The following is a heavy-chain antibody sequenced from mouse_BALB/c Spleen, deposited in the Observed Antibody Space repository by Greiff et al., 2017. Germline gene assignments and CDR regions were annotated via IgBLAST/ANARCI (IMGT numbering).Heavy chain of an antibody. CDR1: GYAFTNYW. CDR2: IYPGSGNT. J-gene: IGHJ1*01. V-gene: IGHV1-63*01. Sequence: VQLQQSGAELVRPGTSVKISCKASGYAFTNYWLGWVKQRAGHGLEWIGDIYPGSGNTYYNEKFKGKATLTADKSSSTAYMQLSSLTSEDSAVYFCASYDGDYGGYFDVWGAGTTVTVSS. CDR3: ASYDGDYGGYFDV. D-gene: IGHD2-3*01.